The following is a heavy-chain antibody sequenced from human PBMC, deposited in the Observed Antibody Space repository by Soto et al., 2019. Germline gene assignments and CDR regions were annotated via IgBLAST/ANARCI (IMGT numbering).Heavy chain of an antibody. V-gene: IGHV3-23*01. CDR1: GFTFNSYA. D-gene: IGHD6-6*01. CDR2: ISSSGVTT. CDR3: AKRFAAQRRYFPYYGMDV. Sequence: PGGSLRLSCAASGFTFNSYAMSWVRQAPGRGLQWVSTISSSGVTTDYADSVRGRFTVSRDNSKNTLYLQMNSLSADDTAVYYCAKRFAAQRRYFPYYGMDVWGPGITVTVSS. J-gene: IGHJ6*02.